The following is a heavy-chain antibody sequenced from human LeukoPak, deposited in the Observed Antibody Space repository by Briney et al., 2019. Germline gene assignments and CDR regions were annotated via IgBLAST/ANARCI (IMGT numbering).Heavy chain of an antibody. V-gene: IGHV4-39*01. J-gene: IGHJ4*02. CDR1: GGSISSSSHS. D-gene: IGHD3-10*01. CDR3: ATDGGDY. CDR2: IYYSGST. Sequence: SETLSLTCTVSGGSISSSSHSWGWIRQPPGKGLEWIGSIYYSGSTYYNPSLKSRVTISVDTSKNQFSLKLSSVTAADTAVYYCATDGGDYWGQGTLVTVSS.